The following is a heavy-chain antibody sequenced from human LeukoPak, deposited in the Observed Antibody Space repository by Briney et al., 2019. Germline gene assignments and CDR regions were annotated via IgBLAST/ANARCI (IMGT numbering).Heavy chain of an antibody. CDR1: GFTFSSHS. V-gene: IGHV3-48*02. J-gene: IGHJ2*01. Sequence: GGSLRLSCLASGFTFSSHSMNWVRQAPGRGREWVSYISSGSDTIYYADSVKGRFTISRDNAKNSLYLQMNSLRDEDTAVFYCARDNLAPYWYFDLWGRGTLVTVSS. D-gene: IGHD1-14*01. CDR3: ARDNLAPYWYFDL. CDR2: ISSGSDTI.